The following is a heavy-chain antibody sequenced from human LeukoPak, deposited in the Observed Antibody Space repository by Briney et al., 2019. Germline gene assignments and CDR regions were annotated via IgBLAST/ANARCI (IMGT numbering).Heavy chain of an antibody. Sequence: GGSLRLSCAASGFTVSSNYMSWVRQAPGKGLEWVSVIYSGGSTYYADSVKGRFTISRDNSKSTLYLQMNSLRAEDTAVYYCARDGAWEQWLVGLYYYYGMDVWGQGTTVTVSS. D-gene: IGHD6-19*01. CDR3: ARDGAWEQWLVGLYYYYGMDV. J-gene: IGHJ6*02. CDR1: GFTVSSNY. CDR2: IYSGGST. V-gene: IGHV3-53*01.